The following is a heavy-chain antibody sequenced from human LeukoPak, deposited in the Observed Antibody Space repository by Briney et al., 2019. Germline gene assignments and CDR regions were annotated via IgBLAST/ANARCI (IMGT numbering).Heavy chain of an antibody. CDR1: GGTFSSYA. V-gene: IGHV1-69*05. D-gene: IGHD1-7*01. J-gene: IGHJ5*02. CDR3: ARVHLELIWFDP. CDR2: IIPIFGTA. Sequence: GASVKVSCKASGGTFSSYAISWVRQAPGQGLEWMGGIIPIFGTAIYAQKFQGRVTITTDESTSTAYMELSSLRSEDTAVYYCARVHLELIWFDPWGQGTLVTVSS.